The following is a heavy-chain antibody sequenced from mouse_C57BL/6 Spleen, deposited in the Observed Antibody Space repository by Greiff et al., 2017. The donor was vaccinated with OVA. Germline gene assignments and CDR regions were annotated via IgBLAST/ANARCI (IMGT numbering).Heavy chain of an antibody. J-gene: IGHJ2*01. V-gene: IGHV1-9*01. D-gene: IGHD1-1*01. CDR2: ILPGSGST. CDR1: GYTFTGYW. Sequence: QVQPQQSGAELMKPGASVKLSCKATGYTFTGYWIEWVKQRPGHGLEWIGEILPGSGSTNYNEKFKGKATFTADTSSNTAYMQLSSLTTEDSAIYYCAALRSIYYYGSSYVFFDYWGQGTTLTVSS. CDR3: AALRSIYYYGSSYVFFDY.